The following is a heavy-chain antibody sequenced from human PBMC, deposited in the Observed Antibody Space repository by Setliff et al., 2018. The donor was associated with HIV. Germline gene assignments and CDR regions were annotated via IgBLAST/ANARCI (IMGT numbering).Heavy chain of an antibody. J-gene: IGHJ4*02. CDR1: GGSISSGGYY. CDR3: ARSGDYYESSGYYRY. Sequence: SETLSLTCTVSGGSISSGGYYWSWIRPHPGKGLEWIGYIYHSGSTFYNPSLQSRAAISVDGSKYHLSLKLFSVTAADTAVYYCARSGDYYESSGYYRYWGQGALVTVSS. D-gene: IGHD3-22*01. V-gene: IGHV4-31*03. CDR2: IYHSGST.